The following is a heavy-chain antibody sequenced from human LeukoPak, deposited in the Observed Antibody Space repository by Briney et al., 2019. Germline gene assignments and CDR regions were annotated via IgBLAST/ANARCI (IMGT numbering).Heavy chain of an antibody. CDR2: ISSSSSCI. CDR1: GFTFSSYS. CDR3: ARDGVGDEDAFDI. V-gene: IGHV3-21*01. Sequence: GGSLRLSCAASGFTFSSYSMNWVRQAPGKGLEWVPSISSSSSCIYYADSVKGRFTISRDNAKNSLYLQMNSLRAEDTAVYYCARDGVGDEDAFDIWGQGTMVTVSS. D-gene: IGHD5-24*01. J-gene: IGHJ3*02.